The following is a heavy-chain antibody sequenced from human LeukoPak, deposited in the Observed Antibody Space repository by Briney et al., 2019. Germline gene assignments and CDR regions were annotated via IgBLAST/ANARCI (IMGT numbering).Heavy chain of an antibody. CDR2: ISYDGTNK. D-gene: IGHD3-3*01. CDR1: GFTFSSYG. Sequence: GGSLRLSCAASGFTFSSYGMHWVRQAPGKGLEWVAVISYDGTNKFYIDSVKGRFIISRDNSKNTLYLQMNSLRAEDTAVYYCAKLRITIFGVVNDDYWGQGTLVTVSS. CDR3: AKLRITIFGVVNDDY. J-gene: IGHJ4*02. V-gene: IGHV3-30*18.